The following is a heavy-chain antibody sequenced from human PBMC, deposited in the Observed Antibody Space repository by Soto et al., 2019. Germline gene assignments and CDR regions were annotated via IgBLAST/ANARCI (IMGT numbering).Heavy chain of an antibody. Sequence: EVQLLESGGGLVLPGGSLRLSCAASGFTFSTYDMRWVRQAPGKGLEWVSAISASGDRTHYADSVKGRFTISRDYSKNAVYLQMNRVGADDTAVYYCAQGSLPDYGRVYDDYWGQGTLVTVSS. CDR1: GFTFSTYD. CDR2: ISASGDRT. D-gene: IGHD4-17*01. V-gene: IGHV3-23*01. CDR3: AQGSLPDYGRVYDDY. J-gene: IGHJ4*02.